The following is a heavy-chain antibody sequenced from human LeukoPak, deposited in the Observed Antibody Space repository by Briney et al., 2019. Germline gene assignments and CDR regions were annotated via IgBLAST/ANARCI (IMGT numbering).Heavy chain of an antibody. J-gene: IGHJ3*02. CDR1: GFTFSSYE. D-gene: IGHD3-10*01. Sequence: GGSLRLSCAASGFTFSSYEMNWVRQAPGKGLEWVSFISSSGSTIYYADSVKGRFTISRDNAKNSLYLQMNSLRAEDTAVYYCARDQVLWFGNGAFDIWGQGTMVTVSS. CDR2: ISSSGSTI. V-gene: IGHV3-48*03. CDR3: ARDQVLWFGNGAFDI.